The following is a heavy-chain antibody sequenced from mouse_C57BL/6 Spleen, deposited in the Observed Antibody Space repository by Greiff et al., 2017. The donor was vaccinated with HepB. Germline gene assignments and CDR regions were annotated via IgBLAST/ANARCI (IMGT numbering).Heavy chain of an antibody. Sequence: QVQLHQPGTELVKPGASVKLSCKASGYTFTSYWMHWVKQRPGQGLEWIGNINPSNGGTNYNEKFKSKATLTVDKSSSTAYMQLSSLTSEDSAVYYCARGGWLLEGYFDVWGTGTTVTVSS. J-gene: IGHJ1*03. D-gene: IGHD2-3*01. V-gene: IGHV1-53*01. CDR2: INPSNGGT. CDR3: ARGGWLLEGYFDV. CDR1: GYTFTSYW.